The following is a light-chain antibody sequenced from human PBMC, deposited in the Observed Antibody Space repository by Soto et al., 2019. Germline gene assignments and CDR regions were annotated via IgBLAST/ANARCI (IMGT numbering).Light chain of an antibody. CDR1: GSDVGTYDF. J-gene: IGLJ3*02. Sequence: QSALTQPASVSGSPGQSITISCTGTGSDVGTYDFVSWYQQHPGKAPKVMIYEGTKRPSGVSIRFSGAKSGNTASLTISGLQAEDEADYYCQSYDSSLSGSNWVFGGGTKVTVL. V-gene: IGLV2-14*02. CDR3: QSYDSSLSGSNWV. CDR2: EGT.